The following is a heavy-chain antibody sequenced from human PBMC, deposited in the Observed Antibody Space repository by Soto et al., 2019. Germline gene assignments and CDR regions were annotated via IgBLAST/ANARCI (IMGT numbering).Heavy chain of an antibody. J-gene: IGHJ4*02. D-gene: IGHD6-19*01. V-gene: IGHV4-38-2*01. CDR2: IYHSGST. CDR3: ARVDRSGWTPHFFDY. Sequence: SETLSLTCGVSGFSISSGYYWGWLRQPPGKGLEWIGTIYHSGSTFYNPSLKSRVTISVDTSKNQFSIKLSSVTAADPALYYCARVDRSGWTPHFFDYWGQGALVT. CDR1: GFSISSGYY.